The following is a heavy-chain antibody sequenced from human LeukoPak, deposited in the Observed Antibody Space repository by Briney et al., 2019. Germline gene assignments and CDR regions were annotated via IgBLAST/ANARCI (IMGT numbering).Heavy chain of an antibody. Sequence: GRSLRLPCAASGFTFNSYCTHWVRQAPGKGLEWVAVIWYDGTNKYYVDSVKGGFTISRDNSKNTLYLQMNSLRAEDTAIYYCARGGGLIGPQQAHYYCGMDVWGQGTTVTVSS. D-gene: IGHD3-16*01. J-gene: IGHJ6*02. V-gene: IGHV3-33*01. CDR3: ARGGGLIGPQQAHYYCGMDV. CDR1: GFTFNSYC. CDR2: IWYDGTNK.